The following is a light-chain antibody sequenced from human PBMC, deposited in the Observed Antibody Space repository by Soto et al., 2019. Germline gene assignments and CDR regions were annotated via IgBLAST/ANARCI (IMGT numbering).Light chain of an antibody. CDR3: MQALQTLT. Sequence: DIVMTQSPLSLPVTPGEPASICCRSSQSLLHSNGYNYLDWYLQKPGQSPQLLIYLGSNRASGVPDRFSGSGSGTDFTLKISRVEAEDVGVYYSMQALQTLTFGQGTRLEIK. CDR2: LGS. V-gene: IGKV2-28*01. J-gene: IGKJ5*01. CDR1: QSLLHSNGYNY.